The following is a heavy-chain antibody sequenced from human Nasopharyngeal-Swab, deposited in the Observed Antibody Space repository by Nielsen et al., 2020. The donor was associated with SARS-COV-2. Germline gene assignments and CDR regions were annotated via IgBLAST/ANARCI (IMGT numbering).Heavy chain of an antibody. D-gene: IGHD6-13*01. CDR3: ARDLAGANIAAAGWFDP. J-gene: IGHJ5*02. Sequence: ASVKVSCKASGYTFTSYYMHWVRRAPGQGLEWMGIINPSGGSTSYAQKFQGRVTMTRDTSTSTVYMELSSLRSEDTAVYYCARDLAGANIAAAGWFDPWGQGTLVTVSS. CDR2: INPSGGST. CDR1: GYTFTSYY. V-gene: IGHV1-46*01.